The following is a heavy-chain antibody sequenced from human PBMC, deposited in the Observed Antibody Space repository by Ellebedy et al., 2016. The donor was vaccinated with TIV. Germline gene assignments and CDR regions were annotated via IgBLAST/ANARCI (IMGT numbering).Heavy chain of an antibody. J-gene: IGHJ4*02. CDR3: ARRRSGDGCGLDY. D-gene: IGHD3-3*01. Sequence: GESLKISCAASGFTFSNYWMTWVRQVPGKGLEWVGSIKQDGSDPYYVDSVKGRLTISRDNAKNSLYLQMNSLRAEDTALYYCARRRSGDGCGLDYWGQGTLVTVSS. CDR1: GFTFSNYW. CDR2: IKQDGSDP. V-gene: IGHV3-7*01.